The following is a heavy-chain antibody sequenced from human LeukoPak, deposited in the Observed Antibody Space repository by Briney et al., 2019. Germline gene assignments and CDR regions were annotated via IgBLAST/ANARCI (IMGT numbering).Heavy chain of an antibody. D-gene: IGHD3-10*01. J-gene: IGHJ4*02. CDR2: LNNSGST. CDR1: GGSFSD. Sequence: SETLSLTCAVYGGSFSDCSWIRQPTGKGLEGSGELNNSGSTNYNPSIKSRVTISVDTSKNKFSLKLSSVTAADTAVDYCARWPRYGSGSYVFGYWGQGTLVTVSS. CDR3: ARWPRYGSGSYVFGY. V-gene: IGHV4-34*01.